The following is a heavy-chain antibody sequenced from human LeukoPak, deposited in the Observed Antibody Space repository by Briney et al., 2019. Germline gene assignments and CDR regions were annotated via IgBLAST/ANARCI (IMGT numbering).Heavy chain of an antibody. D-gene: IGHD5-12*01. Sequence: PSETLSLTCSVSGGSISSDDYCWNWIRQHPGKGLEWIGYIYYSGSTYYNPSLKSRVTISVDTSKNQFSLKLSSVTAADTAVYYCASGTRVATITGWFDPWGQGTLVTVSS. CDR2: IYYSGST. CDR1: GGSISSDDYC. V-gene: IGHV4-31*03. CDR3: ASGTRVATITGWFDP. J-gene: IGHJ5*02.